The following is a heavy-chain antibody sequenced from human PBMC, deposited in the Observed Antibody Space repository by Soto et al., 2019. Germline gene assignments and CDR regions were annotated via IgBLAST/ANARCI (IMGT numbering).Heavy chain of an antibody. V-gene: IGHV1-58*01. CDR1: GFTFTSSA. Sequence: SVKVSFKASGFTFTSSAVQWVRQARGQRLEWIGWIVVGSGNTNYAQKFQERVTITRDMSTSTAYMELSSLRSEDTAVYYCAAPPAYGSHPLYYYYYYGMDVWGQGTTVTVSS. D-gene: IGHD3-10*01. CDR2: IVVGSGNT. J-gene: IGHJ6*02. CDR3: AAPPAYGSHPLYYYYYYGMDV.